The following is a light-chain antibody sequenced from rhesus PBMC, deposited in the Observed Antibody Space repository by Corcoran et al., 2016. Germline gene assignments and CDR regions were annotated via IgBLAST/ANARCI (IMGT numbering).Light chain of an antibody. CDR1: QSLLDSDGYTH. Sequence: DIVMTQIPLSLPVTPGEPASISCRSSQSLLDSDGYTHLHWYLQKPGQSPQLLIYLVSNRASVVPDRCSGSGSGTDFTLKISRVEAEDVGLYYCMQTLQIPLTFGGGTKVEIK. V-gene: IGKV2-78*01. CDR3: MQTLQIPLT. J-gene: IGKJ4*01. CDR2: LVS.